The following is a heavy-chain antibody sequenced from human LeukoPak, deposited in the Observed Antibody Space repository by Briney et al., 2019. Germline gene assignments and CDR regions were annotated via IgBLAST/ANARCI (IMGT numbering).Heavy chain of an antibody. V-gene: IGHV4-59*01. J-gene: IGHJ4*02. CDR3: ARGEGRSGSYYRR. CDR1: GGSISSYY. Sequence: SETLSLTCTVSGGSISSYYWSWIRQPPGKGLEWIGYIYYSGSTNYNPSLKSRVTISVDTSKNQFSLKLSSVTAADTAVYYCARGEGRSGSYYRRWGQGTLVTVSS. D-gene: IGHD1-26*01. CDR2: IYYSGST.